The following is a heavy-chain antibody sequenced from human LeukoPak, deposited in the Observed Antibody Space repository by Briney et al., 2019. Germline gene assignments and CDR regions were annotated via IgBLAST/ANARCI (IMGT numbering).Heavy chain of an antibody. J-gene: IGHJ2*01. CDR1: GGSISNYY. CDR3: ARGIYGDYVGWYFDL. D-gene: IGHD4-17*01. Sequence: PSETLSLTCTVSGGSISNYYWSWIRQPAGKGLELIGRIYTSGSTNYNPSLKSRVTLSVDTSKNQFSLNLSSVTAADTALYYCARGIYGDYVGWYFDLWGRGTLVTVSS. CDR2: IYTSGST. V-gene: IGHV4-4*07.